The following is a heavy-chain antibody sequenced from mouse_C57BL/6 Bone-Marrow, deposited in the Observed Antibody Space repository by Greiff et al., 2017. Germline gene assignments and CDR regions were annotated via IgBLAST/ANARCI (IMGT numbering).Heavy chain of an antibody. Sequence: QVQLQQPGAELVKPGASVKVSCKASGYTFTSYWMHWVKQRPGKGLEWIGRIHPSDSDTNYNQKFKGKATLTVDKSSSTAYMKHSSMTSEDSAVYYCAIGPHSDSSLAWFAYWGQGTLVTVSA. CDR1: GYTFTSYW. J-gene: IGHJ3*01. D-gene: IGHD3-2*01. V-gene: IGHV1-74*01. CDR2: IHPSDSDT. CDR3: AIGPHSDSSLAWFAY.